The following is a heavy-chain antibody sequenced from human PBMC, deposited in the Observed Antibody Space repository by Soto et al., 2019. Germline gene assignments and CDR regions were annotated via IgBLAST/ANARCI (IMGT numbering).Heavy chain of an antibody. V-gene: IGHV3-23*01. Sequence: PCGSLRLSCAASGCTSTNYAMSWGRKAPWKGLELVSTSSVSGDLTYYSESAESRFTISRDNSRNTLYMQINSMRAEDTAVYYCANALRYFDSLFSPRHYMDVWGPGTLVTVSS. CDR3: ANALRYFDSLFSPRHYMDV. D-gene: IGHD3-9*01. CDR1: GCTSTNYA. J-gene: IGHJ4*01. CDR2: SSVSGDLT.